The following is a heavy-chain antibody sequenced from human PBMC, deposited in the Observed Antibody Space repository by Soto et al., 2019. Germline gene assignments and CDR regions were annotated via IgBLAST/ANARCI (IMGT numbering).Heavy chain of an antibody. CDR3: ARDCYDSSQNKDGNWFDP. CDR2: IYYSGST. D-gene: IGHD3-22*01. J-gene: IGHJ5*02. CDR1: GGSISSGGYY. V-gene: IGHV4-31*03. Sequence: QVQLQESGPGLVKPSQTLSLTCTVSGGSISSGGYYWSWIRQHPGKGLEWIGYIYYSGSTYYNPSLKSRVTISVDTSKTQFSLKLSSVTAADTAVYYCARDCYDSSQNKDGNWFDPWGQGTLVTVSS.